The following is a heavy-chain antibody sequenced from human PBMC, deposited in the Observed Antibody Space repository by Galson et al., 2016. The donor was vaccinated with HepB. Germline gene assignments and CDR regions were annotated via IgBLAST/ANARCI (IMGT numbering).Heavy chain of an antibody. CDR3: TRGGPGNGNFDY. J-gene: IGHJ4*02. D-gene: IGHD2-8*01. V-gene: IGHV3-73*01. Sequence: SLRLSCAASGFTFSGSAMHWVRQASGKGLEWVGRIRNKANSYATAYAVSVKGRFTISRDDSKNTAYLQMNSLKTEDTAVYYCTRGGPGNGNFDYWGQGTLVTVSS. CDR1: GFTFSGSA. CDR2: IRNKANSYAT.